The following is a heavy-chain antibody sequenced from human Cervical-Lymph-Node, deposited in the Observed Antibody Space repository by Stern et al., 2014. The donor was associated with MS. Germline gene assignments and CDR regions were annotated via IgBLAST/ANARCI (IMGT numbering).Heavy chain of an antibody. J-gene: IGHJ4*02. CDR2: IYSDGNA. CDR1: GFNVSNNY. D-gene: IGHD1-1*01. Sequence: EVQLVESGGSLIQPGGSLRLSCAASGFNVSNNYMTWVRQAPGKGLEWVSVIYSDGNAYYADSVRGRFTMSRDNSNNTLYLHMNSLRAEDTAAYYCARVTTKSDYWGQGTLVTVSS. V-gene: IGHV3-53*01. CDR3: ARVTTKSDY.